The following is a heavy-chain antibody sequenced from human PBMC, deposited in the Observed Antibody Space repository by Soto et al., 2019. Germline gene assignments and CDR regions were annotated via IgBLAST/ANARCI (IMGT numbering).Heavy chain of an antibody. CDR1: GFTFTSSA. J-gene: IGHJ6*02. Sequence: ASVKVSCKASGFTFTSSAVQWVRQARGQRLEWIGWIVVGSGNTNYAQKFQERVTITRDMSTSTAYMELSSLRSEDTAVYYCAAVSRSSGYGYYYYGMDVWGQGTTVTVSS. V-gene: IGHV1-58*01. CDR2: IVVGSGNT. D-gene: IGHD3-22*01. CDR3: AAVSRSSGYGYYYYGMDV.